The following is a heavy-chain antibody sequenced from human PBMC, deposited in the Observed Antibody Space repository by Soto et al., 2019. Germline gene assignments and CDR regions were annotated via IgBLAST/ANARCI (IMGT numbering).Heavy chain of an antibody. CDR1: GYTFTSSG. J-gene: IGHJ4*02. CDR2: INPDNGNT. Sequence: QVQLVQSGAEVKKPGASVKVSCKASGYTFTSSGIGWVRQAPGQGLEWMGWINPDNGNTNYAQRLQGRVTLTTDTSKSTAYMELRSLRSDDTALYYCARIRFGITGTKGGSDYWGQGTLVTVSS. D-gene: IGHD1-20*01. CDR3: ARIRFGITGTKGGSDY. V-gene: IGHV1-18*01.